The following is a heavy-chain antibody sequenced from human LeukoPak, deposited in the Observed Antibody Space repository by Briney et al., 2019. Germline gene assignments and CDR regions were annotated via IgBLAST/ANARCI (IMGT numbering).Heavy chain of an antibody. CDR2: ISSSGSTI. V-gene: IGHV3-48*03. J-gene: IGHJ4*02. CDR1: GFTFSSYE. Sequence: GGSLRLSCAAPGFTFSSYEMHWVRQAPGKGLEWVSYISSSGSTIYYADSVKGRFTISRDNSKNTLYLQMNSLRAEDTAVYYCARHRRFIAVAGGFDYWGQGTLVTVSS. CDR3: ARHRRFIAVAGGFDY. D-gene: IGHD6-19*01.